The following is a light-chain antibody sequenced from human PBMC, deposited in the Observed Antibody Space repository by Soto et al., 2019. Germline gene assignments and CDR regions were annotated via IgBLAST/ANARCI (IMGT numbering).Light chain of an antibody. Sequence: EIVLTQSPGTLSLSPGERVTLFCRASQSVTSRFLAWYHHRPGQAPRPLTFCASRRATGLPDRFTGSGSGTHFALTITRLAPEVFALYYCQQYGSPTITFGQGTRLEIK. CDR3: QQYGSPTIT. J-gene: IGKJ5*01. V-gene: IGKV3-20*01. CDR2: CAS. CDR1: QSVTSRF.